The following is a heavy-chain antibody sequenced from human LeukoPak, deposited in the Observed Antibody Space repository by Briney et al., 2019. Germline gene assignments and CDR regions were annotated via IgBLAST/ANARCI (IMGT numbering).Heavy chain of an antibody. CDR3: ARGSRGRTLDY. V-gene: IGHV1-69*05. CDR1: GGTFSSYA. CDR2: ILPIFGTA. Sequence: ASVKVSCKASGGTFSSYAISWVRQAPGQGLEWMGGILPIFGTAIYAQNFQGRDTITTDESTSTAYMELSSLSSEDTAVYYCARGSRGRTLDYWGQGTLVTVSS. J-gene: IGHJ4*02. D-gene: IGHD1/OR15-1a*01.